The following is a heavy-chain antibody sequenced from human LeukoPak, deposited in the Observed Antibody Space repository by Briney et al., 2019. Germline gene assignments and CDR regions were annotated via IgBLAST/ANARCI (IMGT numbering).Heavy chain of an antibody. V-gene: IGHV4-38-2*02. CDR1: DYSISSGYY. J-gene: IGHJ4*02. CDR2: IYHSGCA. Sequence: SETLSLTCSVSDYSISSGYYWGWIRQPPGKGLEWIGSMEWIGSIYHSGCAYYNPSLKSRVTISVDTSKNQFSLKLSSVTAADTAVYYCARGPPKGHDDSSDYYVPACFDYWGQGTLVTVSS. D-gene: IGHD3-22*01. CDR3: ARGPPKGHDDSSDYYVPACFDY.